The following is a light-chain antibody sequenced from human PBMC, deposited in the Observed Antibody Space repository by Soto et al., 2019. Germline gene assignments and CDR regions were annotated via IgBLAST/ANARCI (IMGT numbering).Light chain of an antibody. CDR2: GAS. V-gene: IGKV3-20*01. J-gene: IGKJ3*01. CDR1: QSISSSY. CDR3: QHYDRSFT. Sequence: EIVLTQSPGTLSLSPGERATLSCRASQSISSSYLAWYQQKPGQAPRLLIYGASSRAFGIPDRFSGSGSGTDFTLTISRLEPEDISVYYCQHYDRSFTFGPGTKVDIK.